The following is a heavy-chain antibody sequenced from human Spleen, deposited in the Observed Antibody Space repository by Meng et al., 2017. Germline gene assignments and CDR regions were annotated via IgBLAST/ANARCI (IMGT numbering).Heavy chain of an antibody. D-gene: IGHD1-26*01. V-gene: IGHV3-49*04. CDR1: GFTFGDYA. Sequence: GESLKISCPASGFTFGDYAMSWVRQAPGKGLEWVGFIRSKAYGGTTEYAASVKGRFTISRDDSKSIAYLQMNSLKTEDTAVYYCTRGWELLPNWFDPWGQGTLVTVSS. J-gene: IGHJ5*02. CDR3: TRGWELLPNWFDP. CDR2: IRSKAYGGTT.